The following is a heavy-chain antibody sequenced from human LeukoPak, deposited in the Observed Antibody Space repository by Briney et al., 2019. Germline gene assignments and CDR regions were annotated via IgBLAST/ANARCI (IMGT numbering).Heavy chain of an antibody. V-gene: IGHV1-2*06. CDR3: ARDGQAGDY. CDR2: INPNSGGT. CDR1: GYTFTRYY. J-gene: IGHJ4*02. Sequence: GASVKVSCKXSGYTFTRYYMHWVRQAPGKGLEGMGRINPNSGGTNYAQKFQGRVTMTRDTSISTAYMELSRLRSDDTAVYYCARDGQAGDYWGQGTLVTVSS.